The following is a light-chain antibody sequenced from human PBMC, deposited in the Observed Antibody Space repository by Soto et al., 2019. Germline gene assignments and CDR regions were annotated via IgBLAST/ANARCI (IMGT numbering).Light chain of an antibody. V-gene: IGKV1-5*01. J-gene: IGKJ1*01. Sequence: DIQMTQSPYTLSASVGDRVTITCRASQSIDNWLAWYQQKPGKAPKVLIYEASSLESGVPSRFSGSGSGTEFTLTISSLQPDDFATYYCQQYSNYPRTFGQGTKVEIK. CDR1: QSIDNW. CDR2: EAS. CDR3: QQYSNYPRT.